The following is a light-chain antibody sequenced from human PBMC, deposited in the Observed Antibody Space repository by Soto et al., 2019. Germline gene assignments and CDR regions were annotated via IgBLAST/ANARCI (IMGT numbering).Light chain of an antibody. Sequence: DIVMTQSPLSLPVTPGEPASISCRSSQSLLHSNGYNYLDWYLQKPGQSPQLLIYFGSNRASGGPDRFSGSGSGTYFTLKISRVEAEDVGVYYCMQPLQSWTFGQGTKVEIK. V-gene: IGKV2-28*01. CDR3: MQPLQSWT. CDR2: FGS. CDR1: QSLLHSNGYNY. J-gene: IGKJ1*01.